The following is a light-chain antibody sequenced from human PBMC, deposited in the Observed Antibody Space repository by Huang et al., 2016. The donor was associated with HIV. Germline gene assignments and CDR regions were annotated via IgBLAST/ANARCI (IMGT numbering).Light chain of an antibody. CDR2: WSS. CDR3: QQYYASPQT. V-gene: IGKV4-1*01. CDR1: QSVFSTSTNKDY. Sequence: DIVMAQSPVSLAVSLGERATLTCRSSQSVFSTSTNKDYLAWFQQKPGQPPKLLPFWSSTREVGVPDRFRGSGSGTHFTLTIANLEADYAAIYYCQQYYASPQTFGQGSRV. J-gene: IGKJ1*01.